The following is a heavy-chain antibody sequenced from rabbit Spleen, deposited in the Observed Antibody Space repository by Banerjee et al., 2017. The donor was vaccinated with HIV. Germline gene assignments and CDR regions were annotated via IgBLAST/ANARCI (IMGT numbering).Heavy chain of an antibody. CDR1: GFDFSGYG. Sequence: QEQLVESGGGLVQPGGSLKLSCKASGFDFSGYGVSWVRQAPGKGLEWIGYIDPVFGSTYYASWVNGRFTISSHNAQNTLYLQLNSLTAADTATYFCVRDDDYYNLWGPGTLVTVS. J-gene: IGHJ4*01. CDR3: VRDDDYYNL. CDR2: IDPVFGST. D-gene: IGHD2-1*01. V-gene: IGHV1S47*01.